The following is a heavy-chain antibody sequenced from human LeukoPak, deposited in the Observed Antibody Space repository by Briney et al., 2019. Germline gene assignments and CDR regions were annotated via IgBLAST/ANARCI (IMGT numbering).Heavy chain of an antibody. CDR2: IYYSGST. CDR1: GGSISDYY. D-gene: IGHD1-26*01. Sequence: PSEILSLTCTVSGGSISDYYWSWIRQPPGKGLEWIGYIYYSGSTNYNPSLKSRISISVDTSKSQFSLKLSSVTAADTAVYYCARHRSSGTYPLDYWGQGTLVTVSS. CDR3: ARHRSSGTYPLDY. V-gene: IGHV4-59*08. J-gene: IGHJ4*02.